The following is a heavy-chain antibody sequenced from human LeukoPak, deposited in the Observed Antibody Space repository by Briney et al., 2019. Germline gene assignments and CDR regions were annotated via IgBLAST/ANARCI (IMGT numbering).Heavy chain of an antibody. CDR1: GFTFTSYA. CDR2: ISGSGGST. J-gene: IGHJ6*03. CDR3: AKTGYCGSTSCYDYYYYYYMDV. V-gene: IGHV3-23*01. Sequence: PGGSLRLSCAASGFTFTSYAMNWVRQAPGKGLEWVSAISGSGGSTYYADSVKGRFTISRDNSKNTLYLEMKSLRAEDTAVYYCAKTGYCGSTSCYDYYYYYYMDVWGKGTTVTVSS. D-gene: IGHD2-2*01.